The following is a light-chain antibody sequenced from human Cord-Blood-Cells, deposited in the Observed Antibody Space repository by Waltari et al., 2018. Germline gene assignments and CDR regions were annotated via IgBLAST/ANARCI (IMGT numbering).Light chain of an antibody. CDR2: RNN. CDR1: SSNIGSNY. J-gene: IGLJ3*02. V-gene: IGLV1-47*01. CDR3: AAWDDSLSGWV. Sequence: QSVLTQPPSASGTPGQRVTISCSGSSSNIGSNYVYCYQQLPGTAPKLHIYRNNQRPSGVPDRFSCSKSGTSASLAISGLRSEDEADYYCAAWDDSLSGWVFGGGTKLTVL.